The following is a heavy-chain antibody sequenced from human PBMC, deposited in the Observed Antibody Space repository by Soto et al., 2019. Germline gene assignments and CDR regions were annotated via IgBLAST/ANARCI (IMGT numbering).Heavy chain of an antibody. CDR1: GGSISSSSYY. V-gene: IGHV4-39*01. CDR2: IYYSGST. J-gene: IGHJ4*02. CDR3: ARVTGSIAARPLAY. Sequence: SETLSLTCTVSGGSISSSSYYWGWIRQPPGKGLEWIGSIYYSGSTYYNPSLKSRVTISVDTSKNQFSLKLSSVTAADTAVYYCARVTGSIAARPLAYWGKGTRATAPQ. D-gene: IGHD6-6*01.